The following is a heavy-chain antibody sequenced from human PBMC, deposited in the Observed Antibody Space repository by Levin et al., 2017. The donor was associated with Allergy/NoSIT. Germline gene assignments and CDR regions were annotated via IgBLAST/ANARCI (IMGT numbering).Heavy chain of an antibody. D-gene: IGHD4-23*01. CDR1: GYRFTSYW. J-gene: IGHJ6*03. V-gene: IGHV5-51*01. CDR3: ARRGKDSYYYYMDV. Sequence: KVSCKGSGYRFTSYWIGWVRQMPGKGLEWMGIIYPSDSDTRYSPSFQGLVTIPADKSIGTAYLQWSSLKASDTAIYYCARRGKDSYYYYMDVWGKGTTVTVSS. CDR2: IYPSDSDT.